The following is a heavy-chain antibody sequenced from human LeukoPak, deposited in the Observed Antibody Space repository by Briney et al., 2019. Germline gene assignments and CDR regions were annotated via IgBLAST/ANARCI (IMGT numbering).Heavy chain of an antibody. CDR3: ARQAAAASFDP. CDR2: IYPGDSDT. D-gene: IGHD6-13*01. CDR1: GYSFTSYW. Sequence: GESLKISCKGSGYSFTSYWIGWVLHMPGKGLEWMGIIYPGDSDTRYSPSFQGQVTISADKSISTAYLQWSSLKASDTAMYYCARQAAAASFDPWGQGTLVTVSS. J-gene: IGHJ5*02. V-gene: IGHV5-51*01.